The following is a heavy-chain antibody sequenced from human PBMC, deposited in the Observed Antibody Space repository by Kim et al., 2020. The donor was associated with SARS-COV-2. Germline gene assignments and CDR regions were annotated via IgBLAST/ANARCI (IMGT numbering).Heavy chain of an antibody. CDR3: ARGAGARGWFGEYLFDY. CDR2: IYYSGST. D-gene: IGHD3-10*01. V-gene: IGHV4-59*01. CDR1: GGSISSYY. Sequence: SETLSLTCTVSGGSISSYYWSWIRQPPGKGLEWIGYIYYSGSTNYNPSLKSRVTISVDTSKNQFSLKLSSVTAADTAVYYCARGAGARGWFGEYLFDYWGQGTLVTVSS. J-gene: IGHJ4*02.